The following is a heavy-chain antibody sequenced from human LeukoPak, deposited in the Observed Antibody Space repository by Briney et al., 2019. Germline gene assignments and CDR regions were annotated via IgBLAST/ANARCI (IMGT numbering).Heavy chain of an antibody. V-gene: IGHV1-18*01. CDR3: ARDLYSSGAEGWFDP. Sequence: ASVKVSCKASGYTFTSYGISWVRQAPGQGREWMGWISAYNGNTNYAQKLQGRVTMTTDTSTSTAYMELRSLRSDDTAVYYCARDLYSSGAEGWFDPWGQGTLVTVSS. CDR2: ISAYNGNT. D-gene: IGHD6-19*01. J-gene: IGHJ5*02. CDR1: GYTFTSYG.